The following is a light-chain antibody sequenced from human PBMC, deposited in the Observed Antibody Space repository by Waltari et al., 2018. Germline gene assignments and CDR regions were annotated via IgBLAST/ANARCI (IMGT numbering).Light chain of an antibody. Sequence: DIQMTQSPSSLSASVGDRVTITCRASQNISSYLNWYQQKPGKAPKLLIYPQSSLQSGVPSRFSGSGSGTDFTLTISSLQPEDFATYYCQQSYSTPRTFGQGTKVEIK. CDR2: PQS. CDR3: QQSYSTPRT. CDR1: QNISSY. J-gene: IGKJ1*01. V-gene: IGKV1-39*01.